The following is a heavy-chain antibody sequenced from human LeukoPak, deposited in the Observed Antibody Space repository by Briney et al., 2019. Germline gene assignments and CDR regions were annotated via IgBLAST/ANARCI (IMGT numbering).Heavy chain of an antibody. V-gene: IGHV4-59*01. J-gene: IGHJ4*02. CDR3: ARDSRKWRWLQSDAYYFDY. CDR2: IYYSGST. CDR1: GGSISSYY. Sequence: SETLSLTCTVYGGSISSYYWSWIRQPPGKGLEWIGYIYYSGSTNYNPSLKSRVTISVDTSKNQFSLKLSSMTAADTAVYYCARDSRKWRWLQSDAYYFDYWGQGTLVTVSS. D-gene: IGHD5-24*01.